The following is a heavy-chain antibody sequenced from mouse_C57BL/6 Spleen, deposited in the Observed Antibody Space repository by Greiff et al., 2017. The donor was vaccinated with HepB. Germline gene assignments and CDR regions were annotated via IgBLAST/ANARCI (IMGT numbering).Heavy chain of an antibody. J-gene: IGHJ4*01. CDR3: ATQIYYDAKDY. V-gene: IGHV1-72*01. Sequence: QVQLQQPGAELVKPGASVKLSCKASGYTFTSYWMHWVKQRPGRGLEWIGRIEPNSGGTKYNEKFKSKATLTVDKPSSTAYMQLSSLTSEDSAVYYCATQIYYDAKDYWGQGTSVTVSS. D-gene: IGHD2-1*01. CDR1: GYTFTSYW. CDR2: IEPNSGGT.